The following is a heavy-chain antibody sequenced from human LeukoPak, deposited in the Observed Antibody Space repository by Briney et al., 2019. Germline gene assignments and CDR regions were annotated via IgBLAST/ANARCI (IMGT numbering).Heavy chain of an antibody. Sequence: PGESLKISCKGSGYSFTSYWIGWVRQMPGKGLEWMGIIYPGDSDTRYSPSFQGQVTISADKSISTAYLQWSSLKASDTAMYYCARRKYCGGDCYSFDYWGQGTLVTVSS. CDR2: IYPGDSDT. V-gene: IGHV5-51*01. CDR1: GYSFTSYW. D-gene: IGHD2-21*02. J-gene: IGHJ4*02. CDR3: ARRKYCGGDCYSFDY.